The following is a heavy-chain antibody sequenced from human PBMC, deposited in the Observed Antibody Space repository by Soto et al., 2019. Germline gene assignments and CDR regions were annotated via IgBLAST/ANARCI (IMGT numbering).Heavy chain of an antibody. V-gene: IGHV3-30*18. J-gene: IGHJ2*01. CDR2: ISYDGYNK. CDR1: AFTFSSYG. Sequence: QVQLVESGGGVVQPGRSLRLSCAASAFTFSSYGMHWVRQAPGKGLEWVAVISYDGYNKYYADSVKGRFTIFRDNSKDTLYLQLNSLRTDDTAVYYCAKGLSGYSYGNWHFDLWGRGTLVTVSS. D-gene: IGHD5-18*01. CDR3: AKGLSGYSYGNWHFDL.